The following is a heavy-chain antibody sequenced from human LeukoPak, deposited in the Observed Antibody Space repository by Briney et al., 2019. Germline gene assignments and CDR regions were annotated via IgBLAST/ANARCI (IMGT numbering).Heavy chain of an antibody. CDR3: VRGWGTYFDY. V-gene: IGHV3-43*02. Sequence: GGSLRLSCAASGFTFDDYAMHWVRQAPGKGLEWVSLISGDGGSTYYADSVKGRFTISRDNAKNSLYLQMNSLRDEDTAVYYCVRGWGTYFDYWGQGTLVTVSS. D-gene: IGHD3-16*01. CDR1: GFTFDDYA. J-gene: IGHJ4*02. CDR2: ISGDGGST.